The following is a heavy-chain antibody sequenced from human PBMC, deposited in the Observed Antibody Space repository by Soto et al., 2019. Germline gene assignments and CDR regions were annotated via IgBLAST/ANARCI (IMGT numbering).Heavy chain of an antibody. CDR3: VRGDRGGFDL. D-gene: IGHD3-16*01. J-gene: IGHJ3*01. CDR2: INSGGST. V-gene: IGHV3-66*01. Sequence: PGGSLRLSCAASGFDASVNYMTWVRQAPGKGLEWVSAINSGGSTFYADSVKGRFTISRDNAKNTLYLQMNSLRVEDTAVYYCVRGDRGGFDLWGQGTMVTVSS. CDR1: GFDASVNY.